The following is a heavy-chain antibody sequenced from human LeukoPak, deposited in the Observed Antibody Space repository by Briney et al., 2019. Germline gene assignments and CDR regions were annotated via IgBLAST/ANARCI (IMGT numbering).Heavy chain of an antibody. J-gene: IGHJ5*02. CDR1: GYTFTSYD. Sequence: GASVKVSCKASGYTFTSYDINWVRQATGQGLEWMGWMNPNSGNTGYAQKFQGRVTMTRNTSISTAYMELSSLRSEDTAVYYCARGVQDYLPTHVITNWFDPWGQGTLVTVSS. CDR2: MNPNSGNT. CDR3: ARGVQDYLPTHVITNWFDP. V-gene: IGHV1-8*01. D-gene: IGHD2/OR15-2a*01.